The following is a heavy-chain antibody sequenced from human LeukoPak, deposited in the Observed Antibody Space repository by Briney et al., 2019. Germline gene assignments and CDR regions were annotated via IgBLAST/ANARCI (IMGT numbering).Heavy chain of an antibody. Sequence: GRSLRLSCAASGFTFDDYAMHWVRHAPGKGLEWVSGISWNSGSIGYADSVKGRFTISRDNAKNSLYLQMNSLRAEDTALYYCAKDNIAVAGTGFDYWGQGTLVTVSS. CDR3: AKDNIAVAGTGFDY. J-gene: IGHJ4*02. V-gene: IGHV3-9*01. D-gene: IGHD6-19*01. CDR2: ISWNSGSI. CDR1: GFTFDDYA.